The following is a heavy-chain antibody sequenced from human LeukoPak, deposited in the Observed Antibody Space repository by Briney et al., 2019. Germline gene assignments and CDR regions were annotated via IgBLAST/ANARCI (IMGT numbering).Heavy chain of an antibody. J-gene: IGHJ3*02. V-gene: IGHV5-51*01. CDR2: IYPGDSDT. Sequence: GESLKTSCKGSGYSFTSYWIGWVRQMPGRGLEWMGIIYPGDSDTRYSPSFQGQVTISADKSISTAYLQWSSLKASDTAMYYCARPPYSSSWPDAFDIWGQGTMVTVSS. D-gene: IGHD6-13*01. CDR1: GYSFTSYW. CDR3: ARPPYSSSWPDAFDI.